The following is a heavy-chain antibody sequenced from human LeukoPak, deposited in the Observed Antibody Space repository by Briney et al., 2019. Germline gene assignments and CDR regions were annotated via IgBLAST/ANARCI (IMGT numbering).Heavy chain of an antibody. CDR2: ILYDGSNK. CDR1: GFTFSSYG. CDR3: AKDPATGDTNPGFDY. D-gene: IGHD7-27*01. V-gene: IGHV3-30*02. J-gene: IGHJ4*02. Sequence: PGGSLRLSCAASGFTFSSYGMHWVRQAPGKGLEWVAFILYDGSNKYYADSVKGRFTISRDNSKNTLYLQMNSLRAEDTAVYYCAKDPATGDTNPGFDYWGQGTLVTVSS.